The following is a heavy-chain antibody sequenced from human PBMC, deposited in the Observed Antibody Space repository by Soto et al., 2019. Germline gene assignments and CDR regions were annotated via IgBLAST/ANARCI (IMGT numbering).Heavy chain of an antibody. D-gene: IGHD6-6*01. CDR2: INPDNGGT. V-gene: IGHV1-2*02. CDR1: GYTFTGHY. Sequence: QVQLVQSGAEVKKPGASVKVSCKASGYTFTGHYMYWVRQAPGQGLEWMGWINPDNGGTSYAQKFQGRVTMTMDTSINTAYMELSRLRSDDTAVYYCAREVGKVGYSSSSCDYWGQGSLVTVST. CDR3: AREVGKVGYSSSSCDY. J-gene: IGHJ4*02.